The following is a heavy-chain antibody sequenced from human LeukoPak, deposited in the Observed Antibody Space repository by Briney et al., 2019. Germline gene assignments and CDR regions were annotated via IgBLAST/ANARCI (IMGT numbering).Heavy chain of an antibody. D-gene: IGHD4/OR15-4a*01. Sequence: ASVKVSCKTSAYTFPNFRIHWVRQAPGQGFEWMGWIGPSNNYTEIEQKLQGRLTLTTDTSTTTTHMELRSLTFDDTAIYYCARDSYYGGHYSFFEHWGQGTLVTVSS. CDR1: AYTFPNFR. CDR2: IGPSNNYT. J-gene: IGHJ4*02. CDR3: ARDSYYGGHYSFFEH. V-gene: IGHV1-18*01.